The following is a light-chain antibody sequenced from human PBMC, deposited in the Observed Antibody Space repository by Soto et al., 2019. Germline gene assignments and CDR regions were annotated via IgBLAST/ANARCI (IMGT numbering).Light chain of an antibody. J-gene: IGLJ1*01. V-gene: IGLV2-11*01. CDR3: CSYAGRSTYV. Sequence: QSALTQPRSVSGSPGQSVTISCTGTSSDIGGYKYVSWYQQHPGKAPKVMIYDVGKRPSGVPDRFSGSKAGNTASLTISGLQTEDEADYYCCSYAGRSTYVFGTGTKLTVL. CDR1: SSDIGGYKY. CDR2: DVG.